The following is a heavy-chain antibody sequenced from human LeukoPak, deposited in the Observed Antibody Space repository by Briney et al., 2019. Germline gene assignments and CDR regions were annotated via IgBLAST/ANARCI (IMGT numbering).Heavy chain of an antibody. Sequence: SETLSLTCTVSGGSIRNYYWSWIRQPPGMGLEWIGNIYYSGSTNYNPSLKSQVTISVETSKNQFSLNLSSVTAADTAVYYCARRTDSGSWYFDLWGRGTLVTVSS. CDR3: ARRTDSGSWYFDL. J-gene: IGHJ2*01. D-gene: IGHD6-6*01. CDR2: IYYSGST. V-gene: IGHV4-59*01. CDR1: GGSIRNYY.